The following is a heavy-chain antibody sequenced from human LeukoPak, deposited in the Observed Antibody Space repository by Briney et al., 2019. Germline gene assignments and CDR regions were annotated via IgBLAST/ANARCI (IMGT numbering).Heavy chain of an antibody. Sequence: PSETLSLTCAVYGGSFGGYYWSWIRQPPGKGLEWIGEINHSGSTNYNPSLKSRVTISVDTSKNQFSLKLSSVTAADTAVYYCARLYCSGGSCYSRGDNWFDPWGQGTLVTVSS. CDR1: GGSFGGYY. D-gene: IGHD2-15*01. CDR3: ARLYCSGGSCYSRGDNWFDP. V-gene: IGHV4-34*01. CDR2: INHSGST. J-gene: IGHJ5*02.